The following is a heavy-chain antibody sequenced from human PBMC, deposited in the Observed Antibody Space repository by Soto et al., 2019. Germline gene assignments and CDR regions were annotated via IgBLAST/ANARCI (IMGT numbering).Heavy chain of an antibody. CDR3: AGQWAAGYGAFDP. J-gene: IGHJ5*02. CDR1: GGSINSNRW. Sequence: QVKLQESGPGLVKPSGTLSLTCAVSGGSINSNRWWTWVRQAPGKGLEWIGEIHDGGTTNYNLSLKRRVTVSIDESKNQFSLDMKSVSAADTAVYYCAGQWAAGYGAFDPWGQGIVVTVSS. CDR2: IHDGGTT. D-gene: IGHD3-9*01. V-gene: IGHV4-4*02.